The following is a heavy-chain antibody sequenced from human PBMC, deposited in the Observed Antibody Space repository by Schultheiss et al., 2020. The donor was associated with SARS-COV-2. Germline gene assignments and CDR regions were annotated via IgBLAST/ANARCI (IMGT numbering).Heavy chain of an antibody. D-gene: IGHD6-19*01. CDR3: ARGRGVAGLAA. CDR2: VYHSGST. V-gene: IGHV4-34*01. Sequence: SQTLSLTCAVYGGSFSGYYWGWIRQPPGKGLEWIGSVYHSGSTNYNPSLKSRVTISVDKSKNQFSLKLSSVTAADTAVYYCARGRGVAGLAAWGQGTLVTVSS. J-gene: IGHJ5*02. CDR1: GGSFSGYY.